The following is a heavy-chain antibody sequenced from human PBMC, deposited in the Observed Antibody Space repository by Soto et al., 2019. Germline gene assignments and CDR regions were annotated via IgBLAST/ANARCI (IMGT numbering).Heavy chain of an antibody. CDR1: GGSVSSGNYY. D-gene: IGHD3-3*02. V-gene: IGHV4-61*01. CDR2: IHYIGTT. Sequence: SETLSLTCTVSGGSVSSGNYYWNWIRQPPGKGLEWIGYIHYIGTTIYNPSLKSRVTISLGTSKNQFSLKLSSVTAADTAVYYCARDGYHFWSGYYPSWGQGTLVTVSS. J-gene: IGHJ5*02. CDR3: ARDGYHFWSGYYPS.